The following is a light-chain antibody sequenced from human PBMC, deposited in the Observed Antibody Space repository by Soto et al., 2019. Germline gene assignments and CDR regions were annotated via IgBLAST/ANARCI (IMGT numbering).Light chain of an antibody. CDR1: QDIRSE. CDR3: LHDYNYPRT. CDR2: AAS. V-gene: IGKV1-6*01. J-gene: IGKJ1*01. Sequence: AIPMTQSPSSLSASVGDRVTITCRASQDIRSELAWYQQNPGKAPILLIYAASTLQSGVPSRFSGSGSGADFTLTISSLQPEDFATYYCLHDYNYPRTFGQGTKVEIK.